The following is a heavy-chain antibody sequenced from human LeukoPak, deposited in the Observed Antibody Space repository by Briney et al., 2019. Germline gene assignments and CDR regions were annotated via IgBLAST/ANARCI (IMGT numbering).Heavy chain of an antibody. J-gene: IGHJ4*02. CDR1: GHSFTNHW. D-gene: IGHD2-2*01. CDR3: ARTMGTSTSSTLDY. Sequence: GESLKISCKASGHSFTNHWIGWVRQLPGIGLEWVGIINFGDSDTRYSPSFQGQVTISADKSITTAYLQWSSLKASDTAIYYCARTMGTSTSSTLDYWGQGTLVTVSS. CDR2: INFGDSDT. V-gene: IGHV5-51*01.